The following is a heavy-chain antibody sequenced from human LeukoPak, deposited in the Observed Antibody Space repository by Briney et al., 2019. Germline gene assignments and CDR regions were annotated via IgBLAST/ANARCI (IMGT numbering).Heavy chain of an antibody. CDR2: ISYNGGNK. Sequence: GGSLRLSCAASGFPFSSYAMHWGRQAPGKGLEWVALISYNGGNKYYADSVKGRFTTSRDNSKNTLHLQMNSLRPEDTAVYYCAKEGSGEFHFDSWGQGTLVTVSS. CDR3: AKEGSGEFHFDS. J-gene: IGHJ4*02. CDR1: GFPFSSYA. V-gene: IGHV3-30*18. D-gene: IGHD3-10*01.